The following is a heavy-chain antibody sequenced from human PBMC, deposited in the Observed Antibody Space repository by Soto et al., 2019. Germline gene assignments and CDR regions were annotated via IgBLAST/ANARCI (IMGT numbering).Heavy chain of an antibody. V-gene: IGHV5-51*01. CDR1: GHIFSNYW. CDR3: ARQRLWGTSGYYYFED. CDR2: IYPGDSDT. Sequence: PGESLKISCKGSGHIFSNYWIGWVRQMPGKGLEWMGIIYPGDSDTRYSPSFQGQVTITDDKSINTAYLQWSRLKASDTAIYYCARQRLWGTSGYYYFEDWGQGTLVTVSS. D-gene: IGHD3-22*01. J-gene: IGHJ4*02.